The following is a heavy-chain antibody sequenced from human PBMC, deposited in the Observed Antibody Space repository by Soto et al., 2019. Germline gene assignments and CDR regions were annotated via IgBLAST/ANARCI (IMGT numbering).Heavy chain of an antibody. CDR3: ARQAARNYIDS. CDR1: GFTFSDYS. CDR2: IDSRGRTL. D-gene: IGHD6-6*01. J-gene: IGHJ4*02. V-gene: IGHV3-11*01. Sequence: KPGGSLRLSCVASGFTFSDYSMSWIRQAPGKGLEWLAFIDSRGRTLPYADSVRGRFTISRDNAENSVYLQMDSLRADDTAVYYCARQAARNYIDSWGQGNSVTVSS.